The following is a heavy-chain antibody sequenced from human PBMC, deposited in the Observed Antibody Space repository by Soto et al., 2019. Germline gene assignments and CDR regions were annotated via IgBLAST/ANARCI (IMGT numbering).Heavy chain of an antibody. J-gene: IGHJ4*01. D-gene: IGHD6-25*01. CDR3: STDSYSSETGVRFDY. CDR2: IKSKIDGGTT. V-gene: IGHV3-15*07. Sequence: GGSPRLSFAASDFSFTNAWINWFRQAPGKGLEWVGRIKSKIDGGTTDFAAPVKGRFAISRDDSQNMVYLQMTSLKIEDTDAYFCSTDSYSSETGVRFDYWGQGTLVSVSS. CDR1: DFSFTNAW.